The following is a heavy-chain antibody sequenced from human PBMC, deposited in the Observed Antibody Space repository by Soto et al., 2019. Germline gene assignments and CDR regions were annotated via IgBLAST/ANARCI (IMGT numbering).Heavy chain of an antibody. J-gene: IGHJ4*02. CDR2: IRSKAYSGTT. V-gene: IGHV3-49*03. CDR3: TTGAYEFHY. CDR1: GFTFGDYD. Sequence: GGSLRLSCTGSGFTFGDYDMSWFRQAPGKGLEWIGFIRSKAYSGTTADAASVKGRFAISRDDSKRIACLQMNSLKTEDTGVYYCTTGAYEFHYWGQGTLVTVSS. D-gene: IGHD2-21*01.